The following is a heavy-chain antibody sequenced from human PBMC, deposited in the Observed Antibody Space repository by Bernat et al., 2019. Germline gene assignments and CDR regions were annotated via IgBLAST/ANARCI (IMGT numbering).Heavy chain of an antibody. D-gene: IGHD3-9*01. J-gene: IGHJ2*01. CDR2: IYHSGST. V-gene: IGHV4-38-2*01. Sequence: QVQLQESGPGLVKPSETLSLTCAVSGYSISSGYYWGWIRQPPGKGLEWIGSIYHSGSTYYNPSLKSRVTISVDTSKNQFSLKLSSVTAADTAVYYCARTYDILTGGYFDLWGRGTLVTVSS. CDR3: ARTYDILTGGYFDL. CDR1: GYSISSGYY.